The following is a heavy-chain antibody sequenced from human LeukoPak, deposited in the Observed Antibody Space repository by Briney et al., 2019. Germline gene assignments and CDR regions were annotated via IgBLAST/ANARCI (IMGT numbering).Heavy chain of an antibody. Sequence: GGSLRLSCAASGFTFSSYEMNWVRQAPGKGLEWVSYISSSGSTIYYADSVKGRFTISRDNAKNSLYLQMNSLRAEDTAVYYCAKGSTVTVLYYFDYWGQGTLVAVSS. V-gene: IGHV3-48*03. CDR2: ISSSGSTI. J-gene: IGHJ4*02. CDR3: AKGSTVTVLYYFDY. CDR1: GFTFSSYE. D-gene: IGHD4-17*01.